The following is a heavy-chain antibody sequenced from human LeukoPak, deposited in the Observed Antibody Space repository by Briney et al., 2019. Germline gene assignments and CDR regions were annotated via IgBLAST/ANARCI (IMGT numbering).Heavy chain of an antibody. CDR2: INHSRST. V-gene: IGHV4-34*08. Sequence: SETLSLTCAVYGGTFSGYYWSWLRQAPGKGLEWIGEINHSRSTNYNPSLKSRVTISVDTSKYQFSLKLSSVTAADTAVYYCAGPFLGYCSSTSCHTDASDISGQGKMVTVSS. CDR3: AGPFLGYCSSTSCHTDASDI. CDR1: GGTFSGYY. D-gene: IGHD2-2*01. J-gene: IGHJ3*02.